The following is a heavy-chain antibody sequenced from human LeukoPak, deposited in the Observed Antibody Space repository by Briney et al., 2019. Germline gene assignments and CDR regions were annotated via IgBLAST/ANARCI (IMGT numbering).Heavy chain of an antibody. CDR1: GYTFRNYG. CDR3: ARDHYSSGYYL. J-gene: IGHJ4*02. V-gene: IGHV1-18*01. D-gene: IGHD3-22*01. CDR2: ISAYNGNT. Sequence: ASVKVSCKASGYTFRNYGITWVRQAPGQGLEWMGWISAYNGNTNYAQKLQGRVTMTTDTSTSTAYMELRSLRSDDTAVYYCARDHYSSGYYLWGQGTLVTVSS.